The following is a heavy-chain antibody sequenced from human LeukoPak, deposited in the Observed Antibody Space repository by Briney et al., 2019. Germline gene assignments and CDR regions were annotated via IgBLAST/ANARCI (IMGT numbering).Heavy chain of an antibody. CDR1: GVTLSNYA. Sequence: GGSLRLSCVASGVTLSNYAMSWARQAPGKGLEWVSGISSSGSGGNTYYADSVKGRFTISRDNSKITLYLQMNSLRAEDTAVYYCAKSYNGYESKPDYWGQGTLVTVSS. CDR3: AKSYNGYESKPDY. D-gene: IGHD5-12*01. CDR2: ISSSGSGGNT. J-gene: IGHJ4*02. V-gene: IGHV3-23*01.